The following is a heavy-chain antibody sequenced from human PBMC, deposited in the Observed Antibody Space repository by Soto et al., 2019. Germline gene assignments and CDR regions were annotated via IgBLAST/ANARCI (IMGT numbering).Heavy chain of an antibody. CDR3: ARVPRDSSSWHDAFDI. D-gene: IGHD6-13*01. Sequence: QVQLVESGGGVVQPGRSLRLSCAASGFTFSSYAMHWVRQAPGKGLEWVAVISYDGSNKYYADSVKGRFTISRDNSKNTLYLQMNSLRAEDTAVYYCARVPRDSSSWHDAFDIWGQGTMVTVSS. J-gene: IGHJ3*02. V-gene: IGHV3-30-3*01. CDR2: ISYDGSNK. CDR1: GFTFSSYA.